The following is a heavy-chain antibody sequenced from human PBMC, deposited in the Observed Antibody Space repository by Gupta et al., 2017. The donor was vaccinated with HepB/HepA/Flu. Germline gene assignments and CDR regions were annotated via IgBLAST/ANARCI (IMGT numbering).Heavy chain of an antibody. D-gene: IGHD3-22*01. J-gene: IGHJ4*02. CDR2: INYVGTT. CDR1: GGSITASLYY. Sequence: QLQLQESVPRLLKPSETLSLPCSVSGGSITASLYYRGWLRQAPGKGLEWIASINYVGTTYYNPSLKSRVTISEDTSKNQFSLKLTSVSAADTAVDYCARGSTISYYWGLWGQGTLVTVSS. V-gene: IGHV4-39*01. CDR3: ARGSTISYYWGL.